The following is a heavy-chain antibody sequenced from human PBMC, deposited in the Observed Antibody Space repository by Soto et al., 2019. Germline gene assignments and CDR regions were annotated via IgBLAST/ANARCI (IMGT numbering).Heavy chain of an antibody. CDR1: GYTFTSYA. CDR2: INAGNGNT. V-gene: IGHV1-3*01. D-gene: IGHD3-3*01. J-gene: IGHJ5*02. CDR3: ARDPESVMYYDFWSGSWFDP. Sequence: GASVKVSCKASGYTFTSYAMHWVRQAPGQRLEWMGWINAGNGNTKYSQKFQGRVTITRDTSASTAYMELSSLRSEDTAVYYCARDPESVMYYDFWSGSWFDPWAQGTLVTVSS.